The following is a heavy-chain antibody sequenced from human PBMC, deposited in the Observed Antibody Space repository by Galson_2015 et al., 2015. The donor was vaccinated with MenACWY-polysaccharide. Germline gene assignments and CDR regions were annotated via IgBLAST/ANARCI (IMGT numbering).Heavy chain of an antibody. V-gene: IGHV2-5*02. D-gene: IGHD5/OR15-5a*01. CDR3: ALSFCDTSVYFYFLDY. CDR1: GFSLSTSGVG. CDR2: IYWDDDK. J-gene: IGHJ4*02. Sequence: PALVKPTQTLTLTCTFSGFSLSTSGVGVAWIRQPPGKALEWVALIYWDDDKRYSPSLKSRLTITKDTSKNQVVLRMTTMEPLDTPQYYCALSFCDTSVYFYFLDYSGPGSLVTVSS.